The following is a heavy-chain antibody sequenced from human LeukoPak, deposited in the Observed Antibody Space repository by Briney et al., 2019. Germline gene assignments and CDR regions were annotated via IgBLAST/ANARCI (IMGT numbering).Heavy chain of an antibody. CDR1: GGSISSGGYY. Sequence: SETLSLTCTVSGGSISSGGYYWSWIRQHPGKGLEWIGYIYYSGSTYYNPSLKSRVTISVDTSKNQFSLNLTSVTAADTAVYYCVRGGSSWLDSWGQGTLVTVSS. D-gene: IGHD6-13*01. CDR2: IYYSGST. J-gene: IGHJ4*02. CDR3: VRGGSSWLDS. V-gene: IGHV4-31*03.